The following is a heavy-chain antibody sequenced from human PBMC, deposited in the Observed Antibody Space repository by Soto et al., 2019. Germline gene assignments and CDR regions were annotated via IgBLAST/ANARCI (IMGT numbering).Heavy chain of an antibody. CDR3: ARARGVPAAMVWFDP. Sequence: GESLKISCKGSGYSFTSYWIGWVRQMPGKGLEWMGIIYPGDSDTRYSPSFQGQVTISADKSISTAYLQWSSLKASDTAMYYCARARGVPAAMVWFDPWGQGTLVTVSS. D-gene: IGHD2-2*01. J-gene: IGHJ5*02. CDR1: GYSFTSYW. CDR2: IYPGDSDT. V-gene: IGHV5-51*01.